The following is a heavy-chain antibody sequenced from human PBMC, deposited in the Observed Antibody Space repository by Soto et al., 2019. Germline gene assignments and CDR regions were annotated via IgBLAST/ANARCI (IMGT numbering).Heavy chain of an antibody. CDR3: ARDEPYYDSSGYSWYYFDY. J-gene: IGHJ4*02. Sequence: PSETLSLTCTVSGGSISSYYWSWTRQPPGKGLEWIGYIYYSGSTNYNPSLKSRVTISVDTSKNQFSLKLSSVTAADTAVYYCARDEPYYDSSGYSWYYFDYWGQGTLVTVSS. V-gene: IGHV4-59*01. CDR1: GGSISSYY. CDR2: IYYSGST. D-gene: IGHD3-22*01.